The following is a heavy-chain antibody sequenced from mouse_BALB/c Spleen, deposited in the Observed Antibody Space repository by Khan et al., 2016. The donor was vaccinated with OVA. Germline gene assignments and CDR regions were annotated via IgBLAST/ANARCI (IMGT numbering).Heavy chain of an antibody. Sequence: EVELVESGGGLVQPGRSQKLSCAASGFTFNSYGMHWVRKAQEKGREWVAYISGESHTIYYADKVKGRFTISRNNPKTTLFLQMTSLMSEDTAMYYCATSYFYGYYFDYWGPGTTLTVS. V-gene: IGHV5-17*02. CDR1: GFTFNSYG. CDR2: ISGESHTI. J-gene: IGHJ2*01. D-gene: IGHD1-1*01. CDR3: ATSYFYGYYFDY.